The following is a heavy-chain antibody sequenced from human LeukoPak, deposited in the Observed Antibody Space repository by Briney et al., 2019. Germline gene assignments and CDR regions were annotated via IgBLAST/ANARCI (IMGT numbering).Heavy chain of an antibody. D-gene: IGHD1-14*01. CDR2: TSAVGSTT. CDR3: ARSNPNRNALDL. J-gene: IGHJ3*01. Sequence: GGSLRLSCAGSGFTFSEYYMSWIRQAPGKGLEWISYTSAVGSTTYFADSVRGRFTISRDNANNLLYLHMNSLRAEDTAVYYCARSNPNRNALDLWGQGTMVTISS. V-gene: IGHV3-11*04. CDR1: GFTFSEYY.